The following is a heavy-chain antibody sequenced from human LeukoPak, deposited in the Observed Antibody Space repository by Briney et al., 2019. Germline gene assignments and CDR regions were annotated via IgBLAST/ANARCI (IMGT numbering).Heavy chain of an antibody. V-gene: IGHV3-49*04. CDR1: GFIFGDYN. Sequence: PGGSLRLSCTTSGFIFGDYNMNWVRQAPGKRLEWVGYIRAKIHDGTTDFAASVKGRFTISREDSKSIAYLQMTSLKCEHTAVYYCSRGQKDPYGPEFDYWGQGTLVTVSS. CDR2: IRAKIHDGTT. CDR3: SRGQKDPYGPEFDY. J-gene: IGHJ4*02. D-gene: IGHD3-10*01.